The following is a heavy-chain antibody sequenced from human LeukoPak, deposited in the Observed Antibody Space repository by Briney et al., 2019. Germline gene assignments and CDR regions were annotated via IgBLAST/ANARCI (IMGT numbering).Heavy chain of an antibody. Sequence: GAPVKVSCKASGYTFTSYGISWVRQAPGQGLEWMGWISAYNGNTNYAQKLQGRGTMTTDTSTSTAYMELRSLRSDDTAVYYCARDRRIAAAGTLSYWGQGTLVTVSS. J-gene: IGHJ4*02. CDR2: ISAYNGNT. V-gene: IGHV1-18*01. D-gene: IGHD6-13*01. CDR3: ARDRRIAAAGTLSY. CDR1: GYTFTSYG.